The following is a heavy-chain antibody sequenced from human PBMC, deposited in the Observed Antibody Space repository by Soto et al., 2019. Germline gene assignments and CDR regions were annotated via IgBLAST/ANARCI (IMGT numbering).Heavy chain of an antibody. J-gene: IGHJ6*02. CDR3: AREKGYHHSALDV. V-gene: IGHV4-4*07. Sequence: QVELQESGPGLVKPSETLSLNCSVSSGSISNYYWSWIRQSAGRGLEWIGRIYSTGSTDYNPSLQTRLTLSVDTSKNQVFLKLRFVTDADTAVYYCAREKGYHHSALDVWGHGTTVTVSS. CDR2: IYSTGST. CDR1: SGSISNYY. D-gene: IGHD5-12*01.